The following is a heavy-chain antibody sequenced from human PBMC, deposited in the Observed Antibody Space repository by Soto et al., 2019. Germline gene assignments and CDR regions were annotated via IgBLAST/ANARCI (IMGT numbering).Heavy chain of an antibody. CDR2: ISGYNGNT. V-gene: IGHV1-18*01. CDR3: AREAQLGY. Sequence: QVQLVQSGAEVKKPGASVKVSCKASGYTFSNYGFSWVRQAPGQGLEWMGWISGYNGNTNYAERLQGRVNLTTDTSTSTAYMELKSLRYDETAVYYCAREAQLGYWGQGTPVTVSS. D-gene: IGHD6-6*01. J-gene: IGHJ4*02. CDR1: GYTFSNYG.